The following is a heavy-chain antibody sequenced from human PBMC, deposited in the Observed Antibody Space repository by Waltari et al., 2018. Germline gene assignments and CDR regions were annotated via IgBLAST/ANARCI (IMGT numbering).Heavy chain of an antibody. CDR1: GGTFSSYA. D-gene: IGHD6-19*01. CDR2: SIPIFGTA. V-gene: IGHV1-69*05. J-gene: IGHJ3*02. Sequence: QVQLVQSGAEVKKPGSSVKVSCKASGGTFSSYAISWVRQAPGQGLEWLGGSIPIFGTANDARKFQGRVTITTDEATSTAYMELSSLRSEDTAVYYCARVRIEYSSGWYDAFDIWGQGTMVTVSS. CDR3: ARVRIEYSSGWYDAFDI.